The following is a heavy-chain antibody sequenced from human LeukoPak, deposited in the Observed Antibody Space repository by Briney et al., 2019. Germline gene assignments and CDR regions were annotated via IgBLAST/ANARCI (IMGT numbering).Heavy chain of an antibody. CDR1: GFILTDYY. V-gene: IGHV3-11*06. J-gene: IGHJ4*02. CDR3: ARGRLSSGWYDD. D-gene: IGHD6-19*01. Sequence: GGSLRLSCAASGFILTDYYMSWVRQAPGKGLEWVSFIDSGSTSTKYADSVKGRFSISRDNAKNTLYLHMNSLRAEDTAVYYCARGRLSSGWYDDWGQGTLVTVSS. CDR2: IDSGSTST.